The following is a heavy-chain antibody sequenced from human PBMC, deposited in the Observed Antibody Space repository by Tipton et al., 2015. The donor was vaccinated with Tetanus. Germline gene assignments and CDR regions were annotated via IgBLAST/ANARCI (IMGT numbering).Heavy chain of an antibody. CDR2: IYYSGST. CDR1: GGSISSYY. Sequence: TLSLTCTVSGGSISSYYWSWIRQPPGKGLEWIGYIYYSGSTNYNPPLKSRVTISVDTSKNQFSLKLSSVTAADTAVYYCARLGYCTNGVCSYFDYWGQGALVTVSS. CDR3: ARLGYCTNGVCSYFDY. V-gene: IGHV4-59*08. J-gene: IGHJ4*02. D-gene: IGHD2-8*01.